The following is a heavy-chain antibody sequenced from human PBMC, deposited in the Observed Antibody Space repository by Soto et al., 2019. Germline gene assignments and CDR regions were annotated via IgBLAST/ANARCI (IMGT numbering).Heavy chain of an antibody. V-gene: IGHV3-23*01. CDR3: AKGYCSGGSCYYFDY. Sequence: GGSLRLSCAASGFTFSSYAMSWVRQAPGKGLEWVSAISGSGGSTYYADSVKGRFTISRDNSKNTLYLQMNSLSAEDTAVYYCAKGYCSGGSCYYFDYWGQGTLVTVSS. D-gene: IGHD2-15*01. CDR2: ISGSGGST. J-gene: IGHJ4*02. CDR1: GFTFSSYA.